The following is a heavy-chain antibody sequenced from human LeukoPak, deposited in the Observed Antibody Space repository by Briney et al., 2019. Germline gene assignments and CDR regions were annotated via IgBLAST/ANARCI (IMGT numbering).Heavy chain of an antibody. CDR2: IYWTTDGGTT. Sequence: PGGPLRLSCAASGFTFSNYLLTWVRQAPGRGLEWVGRIYWTTDGGTTAYAAPVKGRFTISRDDSKNTLYLQMNGLNTEDTGVYYCLHFGVATSDWFDPWGEGTLVTVSS. J-gene: IGHJ5*02. D-gene: IGHD5-12*01. V-gene: IGHV3-15*01. CDR3: LHFGVATSDWFDP. CDR1: GFTFSNYL.